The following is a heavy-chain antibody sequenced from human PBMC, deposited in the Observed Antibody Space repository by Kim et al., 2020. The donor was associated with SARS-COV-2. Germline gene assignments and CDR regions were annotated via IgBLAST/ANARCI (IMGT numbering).Heavy chain of an antibody. J-gene: IGHJ4*02. CDR1: GGSISSGGYY. CDR2: IYYSWST. V-gene: IGHV4-31*03. D-gene: IGHD3-3*01. CDR3: ASAPFWSGPFDD. Sequence: SETLSLTCTVSGGSISSGGYYWSWIRQHPGKGLEWIGYIYYSWSTYYNPSLKSRVTISVDTSKNQFSLKLSSVTAADTAVYYCASAPFWSGPFDDWGQGTLVTVSS.